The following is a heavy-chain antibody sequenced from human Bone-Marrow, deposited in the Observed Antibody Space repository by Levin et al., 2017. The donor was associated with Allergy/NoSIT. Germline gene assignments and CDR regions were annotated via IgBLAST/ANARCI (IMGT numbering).Heavy chain of an antibody. V-gene: IGHV3-23*01. D-gene: IGHD6-19*01. CDR1: GFTFSSYA. J-gene: IGHJ6*02. CDR3: ARAPGSGWYDFFYYGMDV. CDR2: ISGSGDST. Sequence: GGSLRLSCAASGFTFSSYAMTWVRQAPGKGLEWVSAISGSGDSTYYADSVKGRFTISRDYFKNTLYLQMNSLRAEDTAVYYCARAPGSGWYDFFYYGMDVWGQGTTVTVSS.